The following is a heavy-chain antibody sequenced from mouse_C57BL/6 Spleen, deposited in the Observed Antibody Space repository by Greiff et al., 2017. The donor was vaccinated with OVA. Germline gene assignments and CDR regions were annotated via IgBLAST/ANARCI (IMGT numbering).Heavy chain of an antibody. CDR3: ARYKTRYFDV. V-gene: IGHV7-3*01. D-gene: IGHD1-3*01. J-gene: IGHJ1*03. CDR2: IRNKANGYTT. CDR1: GFTFTDYY. Sequence: VQLKESGGGLVQPGGSLSLSCAASGFTFTDYYMSWVRQPPGKALEWLGFIRNKANGYTTEYSASVKGRFTISRDNSQSILYLQMNALRAEDSATYYCARYKTRYFDVWGTGTTVTVSS.